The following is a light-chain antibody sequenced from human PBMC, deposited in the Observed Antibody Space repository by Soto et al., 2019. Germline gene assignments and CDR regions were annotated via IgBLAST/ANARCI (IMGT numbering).Light chain of an antibody. CDR1: QTLRRTY. Sequence: IVLMRSPGTLSLSPGERDTLSCRASQTLRRTYIAWYQQKPGQAPRLLIYDASNRATGIPARFSGSGSGTDFTLTISSLEPEEFAGYYGQQRSNWPPGRTFGQGTKVDIK. CDR2: DAS. J-gene: IGKJ1*01. CDR3: QQRSNWPPGRT. V-gene: IGKV3-11*01.